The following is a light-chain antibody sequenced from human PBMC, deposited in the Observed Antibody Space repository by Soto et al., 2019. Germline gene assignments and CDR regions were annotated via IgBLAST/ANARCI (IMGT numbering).Light chain of an antibody. CDR2: YVS. Sequence: QSVLTQPASVSGSPGQSITISCTGTSSDVGGYNYVSWYQHHPGKAPKLMIYYVSHRPSGVSNRFSGSKSGNTASLTISGLQAEDEADYYCSSYTSINSYVFGTGTKVTVL. CDR3: SSYTSINSYV. CDR1: SSDVGGYNY. V-gene: IGLV2-14*03. J-gene: IGLJ1*01.